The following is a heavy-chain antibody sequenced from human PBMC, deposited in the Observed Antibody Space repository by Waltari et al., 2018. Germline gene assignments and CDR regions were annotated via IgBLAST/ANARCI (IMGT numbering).Heavy chain of an antibody. CDR2: IYYSGST. J-gene: IGHJ4*02. CDR3: ARDRSGIDY. Sequence: QVQLQESGPGLVKPSETLSLTCTVSGGSISSYYWSWIRQPPGKGLEWIGYIYYSGSTNYNPSLKSRVTISVDTSKNQFSLKLSSVTAADTAVYYCARDRSGIDYWGQGTLVTVSS. V-gene: IGHV4-59*01. CDR1: GGSISSYY.